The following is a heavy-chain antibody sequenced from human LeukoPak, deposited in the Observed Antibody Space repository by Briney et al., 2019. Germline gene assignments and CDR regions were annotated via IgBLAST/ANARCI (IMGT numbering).Heavy chain of an antibody. V-gene: IGHV1-2*02. J-gene: IGHJ4*02. CDR1: GYTFTGNH. CDR2: IDPNSGGT. CDR3: ARDGAYCGGDCYPEAGGY. Sequence: ASVKVSCKASGYTFTGNHVHWVRQAPGQGLEWMGWIDPNSGGTKYAQKFQDRVTMTSDTSISTAYMELSRLRSDDTAVYYCARDGAYCGGDCYPEAGGYWGQGTLVTVSS. D-gene: IGHD2-21*01.